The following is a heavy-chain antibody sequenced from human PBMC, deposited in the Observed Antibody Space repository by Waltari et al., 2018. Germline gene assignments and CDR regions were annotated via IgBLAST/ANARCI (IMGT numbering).Heavy chain of an antibody. V-gene: IGHV4-39*01. CDR3: ATREDYGGNLRYFDY. J-gene: IGHJ4*02. Sequence: QLQLQESGPGLVKPSETLSLTCPVSGGSISSSSYYWGWTRQPPGRGLEWIGSIYYSGSTYYNPSLKSRVTISVDTSKNQFSLKLSSVTAADTAVYYCATREDYGGNLRYFDYWGQGTLVTVSS. CDR1: GGSISSSSYY. CDR2: IYYSGST. D-gene: IGHD4-17*01.